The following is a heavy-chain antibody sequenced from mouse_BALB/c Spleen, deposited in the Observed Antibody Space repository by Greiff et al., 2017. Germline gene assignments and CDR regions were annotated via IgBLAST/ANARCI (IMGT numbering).Heavy chain of an antibody. CDR1: GFTFSSYT. CDR3: TRVTVVAYYFDY. CDR2: ISSGGSYT. Sequence: EVQVVESGGGLVKPGGSLKLSCAASGFTFSSYTMSWVRQTPEKRLEWVATISSGGSYTYYPDSVKGRFTISRDNAKNTLYLQMSSLKSEDTAMYYCTRVTVVAYYFDYWGQGTTLTVSS. D-gene: IGHD1-1*01. V-gene: IGHV5-6-4*01. J-gene: IGHJ2*01.